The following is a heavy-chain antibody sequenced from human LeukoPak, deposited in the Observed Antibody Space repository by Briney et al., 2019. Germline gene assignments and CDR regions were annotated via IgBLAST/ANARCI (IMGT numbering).Heavy chain of an antibody. V-gene: IGHV4-34*01. CDR3: ARGVLWFGELYFDY. CDR2: INHSGST. J-gene: IGHJ4*02. CDR1: DGSFSGYY. D-gene: IGHD3-10*01. Sequence: SETLSLTCAVYDGSFSGYYWSWIRQPPGKGLEWIGEINHSGSTNYNPSLKSRVTISVDTSKNQFSLKLSSVTAADTAVYYCARGVLWFGELYFDYWGQGTLVTVSS.